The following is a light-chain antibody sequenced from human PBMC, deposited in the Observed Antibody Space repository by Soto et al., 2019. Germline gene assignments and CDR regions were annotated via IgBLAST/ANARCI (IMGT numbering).Light chain of an antibody. CDR3: HLYGASPPT. V-gene: IGKV3-20*01. CDR2: GAS. CDR1: QSFISRY. J-gene: IGKJ1*01. Sequence: EIVLTQSAGSLYLSPGERGSLXCRASQSFISRYLAWYQPKPCQAPMLLXYGASSRATGIPDRFSTSGSGTDFTFTISRLEPEDSAVFYCHLYGASPPTFGQGTKV.